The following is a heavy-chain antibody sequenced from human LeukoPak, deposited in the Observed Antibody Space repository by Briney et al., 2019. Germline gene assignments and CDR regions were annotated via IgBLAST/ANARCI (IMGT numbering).Heavy chain of an antibody. V-gene: IGHV1-2*02. CDR2: ISPNSGGT. D-gene: IGHD3-10*01. CDR3: ARVIITTGGAGAFDI. CDR1: GYTLTELS. J-gene: IGHJ3*02. Sequence: GASVKVSCKVSGYTLTELSMHWVRQAPGQGLEWMGWISPNSGGTNYAQKFQGRVTMTRDTSMSTAYMDVRSLRSDDTAIYYCARVIITTGGAGAFDIWGQGTMVTVSS.